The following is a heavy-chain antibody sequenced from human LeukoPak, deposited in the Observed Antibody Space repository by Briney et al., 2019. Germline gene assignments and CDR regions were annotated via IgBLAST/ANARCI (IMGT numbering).Heavy chain of an antibody. CDR2: ITTSDGNT. Sequence: PGGSLRLSCAASGFTFSSYTMSWVCQAPRKGLEWVSTITTSDGNTYYADSVKGRFTVSRDNSKNTLFLQMNSLRAEDTAVYYCAKDVGKWESLHFFDYWGQGTLVTVSS. CDR3: AKDVGKWESLHFFDY. CDR1: GFTFSSYT. J-gene: IGHJ4*02. D-gene: IGHD1-26*01. V-gene: IGHV3-23*01.